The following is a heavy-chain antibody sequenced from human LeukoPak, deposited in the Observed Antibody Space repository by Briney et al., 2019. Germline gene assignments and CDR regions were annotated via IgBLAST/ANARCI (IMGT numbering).Heavy chain of an antibody. D-gene: IGHD6-13*01. J-gene: IGHJ4*02. CDR3: ASSGSFRQQLIK. V-gene: IGHV4-59*01. CDR1: GGSINSYY. CDR2: VYYSGST. Sequence: SETLSLTCTVSGGSINSYYWSWIRQPPGKGLEWIGYVYYSGSTNYSPSLKSRVTISVDTSKNQFSLKLSSVTAADTAVYYCASSGSFRQQLIKWGQGTLVTVSS.